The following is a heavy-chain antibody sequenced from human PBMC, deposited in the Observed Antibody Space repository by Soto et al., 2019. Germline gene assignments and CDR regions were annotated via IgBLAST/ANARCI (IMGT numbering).Heavy chain of an antibody. J-gene: IGHJ5*01. V-gene: IGHV4-34*01. CDR2: IDHSGST. CDR1: GASFSGYY. Sequence: SETLSLTCAVYGASFSGYYWSWIRQSPGKGLEWIGEIDHSGSTKYNPSLKSRVTMLVDTSKKQFSLKVTSVTAADTATYYCATGGPINPSFRGLIHNNYFDSWGQGTPVTVSS. D-gene: IGHD3-16*01. CDR3: ATGGPINPSFRGLIHNNYFDS.